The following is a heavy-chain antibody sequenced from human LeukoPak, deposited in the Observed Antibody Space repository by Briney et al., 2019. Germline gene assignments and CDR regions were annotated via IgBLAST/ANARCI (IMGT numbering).Heavy chain of an antibody. J-gene: IGHJ4*02. CDR3: ASQPGYCSSTSCYEYY. CDR1: GYSFTSYC. V-gene: IGHV5-10-1*01. Sequence: GESLRISCKGSGYSFTSYCISWVRQMPGKGLEWMERIDPSDSYTNYSPSFQGHVTISADKSISTAYLQWSSLKASDTAMYYCASQPGYCSSTSCYEYYWGQGTLVTVSS. D-gene: IGHD2-2*03. CDR2: IDPSDSYT.